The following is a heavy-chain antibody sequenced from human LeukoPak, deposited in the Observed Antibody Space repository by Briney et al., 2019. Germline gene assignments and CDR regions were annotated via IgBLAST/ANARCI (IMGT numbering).Heavy chain of an antibody. CDR2: IIPIFGTA. V-gene: IGHV1-69*06. D-gene: IGHD2-21*01. CDR1: GGTFSSYA. CDR3: ARGLGWSATNWFDP. J-gene: IGHJ5*02. Sequence: GASVKVSCKASGGTFSSYAISWVRQAPGQGLEWMGGIIPIFGTANYAQKFRGRVTITADKSTSTAYMELSSLRSEDTAVYYCARGLGWSATNWFDPWGQGTLVTVSS.